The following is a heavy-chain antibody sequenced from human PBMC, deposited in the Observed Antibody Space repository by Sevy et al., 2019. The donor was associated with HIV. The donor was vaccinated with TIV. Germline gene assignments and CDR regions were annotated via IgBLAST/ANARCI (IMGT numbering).Heavy chain of an antibody. CDR2: IWYDGTNK. CDR1: GFSFNGYG. V-gene: IGHV3-33*01. J-gene: IGHJ4*02. CDR3: ARVGEGRDGYNFFDY. Sequence: GGSLRLSCAASGFSFNGYGMHWVRQAPGKGLEWVAVIWYDGTNKEYADSVKGRFTISRDNSKNTLYLQMNSLRVEDTAVYYCARVGEGRDGYNFFDYWGQGTLVTVSS. D-gene: IGHD5-12*01.